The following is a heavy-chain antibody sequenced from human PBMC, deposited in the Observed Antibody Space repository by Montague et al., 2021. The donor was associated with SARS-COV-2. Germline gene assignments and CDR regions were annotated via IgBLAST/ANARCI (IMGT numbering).Heavy chain of an antibody. CDR3: ARGFDY. CDR1: GGSFSGYY. V-gene: IGHV4-59*01. CDR2: IYYSGST. J-gene: IGHJ4*02. Sequence: SETLSLTCAVYGGSFSGYYWSWIRQPPGKGLEWIGYIYYSGSTNYNPSLKSRVTISVDTSKNQFSLKLSSVTAADTAVYYCARGFDYWGQGTLVTVS.